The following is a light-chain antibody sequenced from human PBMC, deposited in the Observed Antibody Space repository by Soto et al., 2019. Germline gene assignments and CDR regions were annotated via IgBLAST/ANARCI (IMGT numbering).Light chain of an antibody. J-gene: IGKJ4*01. Sequence: AIQMTQSPSSLSASVGDRVTITCRASQGIRNDLGWYQQKPGKAPKLLIYAASSLQSGVPSRFSGSGSGTDFTLTISSLQPEDVASYYCQKYNSAPLTFGGGTKVDIK. CDR1: QGIRND. V-gene: IGKV1-6*01. CDR2: AAS. CDR3: QKYNSAPLT.